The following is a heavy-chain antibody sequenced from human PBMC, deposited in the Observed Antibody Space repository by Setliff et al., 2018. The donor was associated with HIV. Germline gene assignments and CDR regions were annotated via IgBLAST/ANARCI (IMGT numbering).Heavy chain of an antibody. Sequence: KTSETLSLTCTVSGVSISSSGYFWGWIRQSPGKGLEWIGSMYYSGNTYYSPSLRSRVTISVHTSKNQFSLNLSSLTAADTAIYYCARHVRSSFGSGSYWIPKWFDPWGQGTLVTVSS. CDR1: GVSISSSGYF. V-gene: IGHV4-39*01. CDR3: ARHVRSSFGSGSYWIPKWFDP. J-gene: IGHJ5*02. D-gene: IGHD3-10*01. CDR2: MYYSGNT.